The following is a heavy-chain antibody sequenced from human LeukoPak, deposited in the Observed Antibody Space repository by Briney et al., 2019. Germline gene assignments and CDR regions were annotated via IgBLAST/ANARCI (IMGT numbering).Heavy chain of an antibody. CDR3: ARTLLEFMVRGVISDY. CDR2: ISYDGSNK. V-gene: IGHV3-30-3*01. CDR1: GFTSSSYA. J-gene: IGHJ4*02. D-gene: IGHD3-10*01. Sequence: GGSLRLSCAASGFTSSSYAMHWVRQAPGKGLEWVAVISYDGSNKYYADSVKGRFTISRDNSKNTLYLQMNSLRAEDTAVYYCARTLLEFMVRGVISDYWGQGTLVTVSS.